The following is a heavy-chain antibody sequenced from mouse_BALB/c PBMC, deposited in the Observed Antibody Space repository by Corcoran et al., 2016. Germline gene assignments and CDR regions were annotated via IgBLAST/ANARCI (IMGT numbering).Heavy chain of an antibody. J-gene: IGHJ2*01. D-gene: IGHD4-1*01. CDR2: INPYNGAT. CDR3: ARSDAGTGFDY. CDR1: GYSFTGYY. V-gene: IGHV1-26*01. Sequence: EVQLQQSGPELVKPGASVKISCKASGYSFTGYYMHWVKQSHVKSLEWIGRINPYNGATSYNQNFKDKASLTVDKSSSTAYMELHSLTSEDSAVYYCARSDAGTGFDYLGQGTTLTVSS.